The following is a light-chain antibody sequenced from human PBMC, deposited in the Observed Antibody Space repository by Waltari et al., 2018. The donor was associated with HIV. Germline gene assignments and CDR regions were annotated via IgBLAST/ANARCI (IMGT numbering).Light chain of an antibody. CDR3: MQALQTPLA. CDR1: QSLLHSNGYNY. V-gene: IGKV2-28*01. CDR2: LGS. J-gene: IGKJ1*01. Sequence: DIVMTQSPLSLPVTPGEPASISCRSSQSLLHSNGYNYLDWYRKKPGQSPQLLICLGSNRASGVPDRFSGSGSGTDFTLKISRVEAEDVGVYYCMQALQTPLAFGQGTKVEIK.